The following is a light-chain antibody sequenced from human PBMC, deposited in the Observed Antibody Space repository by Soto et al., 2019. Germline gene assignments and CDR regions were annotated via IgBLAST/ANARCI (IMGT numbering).Light chain of an antibody. CDR3: QQYGSSPQT. J-gene: IGKJ1*01. CDR1: QSVSTTN. V-gene: IGKV3-20*01. CDR2: GAS. Sequence: EIVLTQSPGTLSLSPGEGATLSCRASQSVSTTNLAWYQQKAGQAPRLLIYGASSRATGIPDRFSGSGSGTDFTLTISRLEPEDFAVYYCQQYGSSPQTFGQGTKVEIK.